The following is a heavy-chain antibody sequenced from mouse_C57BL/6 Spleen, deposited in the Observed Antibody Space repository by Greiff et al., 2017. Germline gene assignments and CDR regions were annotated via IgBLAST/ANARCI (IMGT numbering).Heavy chain of an antibody. V-gene: IGHV1-61*01. CDR1: GYTFTSYW. D-gene: IGHD4-1*01. CDR3: ARSGELGRFDY. CDR2: IYPSDSET. Sequence: QVQLQQPGAELVRPGSSVKLSCKASGYTFTSYWMDWVKQRPGQGLEWIGNIYPSDSETHYNQKFKDKATLTVDKSSSTAYMQLSSLTSEGSAVYYCARSGELGRFDYWGQGTTLTVSS. J-gene: IGHJ2*01.